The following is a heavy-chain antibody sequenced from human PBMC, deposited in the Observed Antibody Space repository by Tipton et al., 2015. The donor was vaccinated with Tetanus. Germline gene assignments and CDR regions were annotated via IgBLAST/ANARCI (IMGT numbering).Heavy chain of an antibody. Sequence: SLRLSCAASGFIFSSYGIHWVRQAPGKGLEWVAVSWYDGTEKYYADSVKGRFTISRDNSKNTLYLQMNRVRAEDTAVYYCAGEADCSGGSCLAGGFGNWGRGTRVPVSS. CDR3: AGEADCSGGSCLAGGFGN. CDR1: GFIFSSYG. CDR2: SWYDGTEK. D-gene: IGHD2-15*01. J-gene: IGHJ4*02. V-gene: IGHV3-33*01.